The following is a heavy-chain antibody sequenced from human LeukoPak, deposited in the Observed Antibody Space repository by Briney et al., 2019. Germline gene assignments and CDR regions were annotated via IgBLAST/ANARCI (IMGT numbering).Heavy chain of an antibody. D-gene: IGHD1-26*01. CDR3: ARRATTDWYFDL. J-gene: IGHJ2*01. Sequence: ASVKVSCKVSGYTLTELSMHWVRQAPGKGLEWMGGFDPEDGETIYAQKLQGRVTMTTDTSTSTAYMELRSLRSDDTAVYYCARRATTDWYFDLWGRGTLVTVSS. V-gene: IGHV1-24*01. CDR2: FDPEDGET. CDR1: GYTLTELS.